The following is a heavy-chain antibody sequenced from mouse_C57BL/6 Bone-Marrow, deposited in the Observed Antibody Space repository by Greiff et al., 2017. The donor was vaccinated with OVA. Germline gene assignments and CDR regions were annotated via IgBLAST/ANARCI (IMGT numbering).Heavy chain of an antibody. CDR2: IYPRSGNT. CDR1: GYTFTSYG. Sequence: VKLQESGAELARPGASVKLSCKASGYTFTSYGISWVKQRTGQGLEWIGEIYPRSGNTYYNEKFKGKATLTADKSSSTAYMELRSLTSEDSAVYFCASGAAQATAYWGQGTLVTVSA. D-gene: IGHD3-2*02. J-gene: IGHJ3*01. V-gene: IGHV1-81*01. CDR3: ASGAAQATAY.